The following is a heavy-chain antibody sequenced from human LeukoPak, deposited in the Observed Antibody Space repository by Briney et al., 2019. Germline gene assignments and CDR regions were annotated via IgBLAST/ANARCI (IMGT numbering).Heavy chain of an antibody. CDR1: GVSISSGSNY. V-gene: IGHV4-39*07. CDR2: IYSSGST. CDR3: ARSDGYGLVGI. J-gene: IGHJ3*02. Sequence: PSETLSLTCSVSGVSISSGSNYWGWIRQPPGKTLEWIGSIYSSGSTYYNPSLKSRVIILIDTAKNHFSLNLSSVTAADTAVYYCARSDGYGLVGIWGQGTMITVSS. D-gene: IGHD3-10*01.